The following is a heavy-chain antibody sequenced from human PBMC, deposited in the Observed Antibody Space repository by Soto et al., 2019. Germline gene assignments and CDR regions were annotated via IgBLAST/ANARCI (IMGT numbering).Heavy chain of an antibody. CDR2: IRPILGTA. D-gene: IGHD3-9*01. V-gene: IGHV1-69*01. Sequence: QVQLVQSGAEVKKPGSSVKVSCKASGGTFRNSAISWVRQAPGQGLEWMGGIRPILGTANYAQRFQGRVTITADESTSTAYMELSSLRSEDTAVYYCASDYDIGRHYCCNMDVWGQGTTVTVSS. CDR1: GGTFRNSA. CDR3: ASDYDIGRHYCCNMDV. J-gene: IGHJ6*02.